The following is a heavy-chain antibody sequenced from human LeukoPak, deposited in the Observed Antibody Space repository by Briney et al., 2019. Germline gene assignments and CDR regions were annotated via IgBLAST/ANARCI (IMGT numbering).Heavy chain of an antibody. D-gene: IGHD2-2*01. CDR1: GGSISSGSYY. CDR3: ARDRFGYCSSTSCYLLDY. V-gene: IGHV4-61*02. Sequence: SETLSLTCTVSGGSISSGSYYWSWVRQPAGKGLEWIGRIYTSGSTNYNPSLKSRVTISVDTSKNQFSLKLSSVTAADTAVYYCARDRFGYCSSTSCYLLDYWGQGTLVTVSS. J-gene: IGHJ4*02. CDR2: IYTSGST.